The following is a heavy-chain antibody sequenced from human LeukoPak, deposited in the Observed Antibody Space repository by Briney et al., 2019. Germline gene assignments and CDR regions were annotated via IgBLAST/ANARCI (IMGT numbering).Heavy chain of an antibody. J-gene: IGHJ3*02. CDR3: ARAPRIAAAGTRAFDI. Sequence: ASVKVSCKASGYTFTSYYMHWVRQAPGQGLEWMGIINPSGGSTSYAQKFQGRVTMTRDTSTSTVYMELSSLRSEDTAVYYCARAPRIAAAGTRAFDIWGQGTMVTVSS. D-gene: IGHD6-13*01. CDR2: INPSGGST. V-gene: IGHV1-46*01. CDR1: GYTFTSYY.